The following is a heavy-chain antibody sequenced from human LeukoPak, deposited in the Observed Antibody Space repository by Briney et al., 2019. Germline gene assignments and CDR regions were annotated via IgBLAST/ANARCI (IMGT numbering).Heavy chain of an antibody. D-gene: IGHD3-16*02. Sequence: GASVEVSCQASGYTFTSYDMHWLRQAPGQGLEWMGWMNPKSGNTGYPQKFQSRVTITRNTSIRTAYMELSSLRSEDTAVYYCARVLQSTTDDYVWGSYRYQRVGYFDYWGQGTLVTVSS. CDR2: MNPKSGNT. J-gene: IGHJ4*02. V-gene: IGHV1-8*03. CDR1: GYTFTSYD. CDR3: ARVLQSTTDDYVWGSYRYQRVGYFDY.